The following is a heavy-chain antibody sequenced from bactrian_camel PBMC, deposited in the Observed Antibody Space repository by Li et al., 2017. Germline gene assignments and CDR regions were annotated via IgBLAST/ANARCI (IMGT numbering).Heavy chain of an antibody. CDR2: ISPDGKNT. CDR1: GFTFSSAF. V-gene: IGHV3-2*01. Sequence: HVQLVESGGGLVQPGGSPTLSCVASGFTFSSAFMNWVRQAPGKGLEWVSRISPDGKNTAYADSVKGRFTISRDNAKNTVYLQMNSLKPEDTAVYYCVREWGWGLDEPLGYWGQGTQVTVS. J-gene: IGHJ4*01. D-gene: IGHD5*01. CDR3: VREWGWGLDEPLGY.